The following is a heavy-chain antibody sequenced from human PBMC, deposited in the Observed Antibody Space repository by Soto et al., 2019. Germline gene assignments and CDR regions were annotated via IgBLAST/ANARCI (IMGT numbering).Heavy chain of an antibody. V-gene: IGHV3-33*06. J-gene: IGHJ3*02. CDR2: IWYDGSNE. D-gene: IGHD2-2*01. CDR3: TKALYCSSTSCYSGGDTFHI. Sequence: GGSLRLSCAASGFIFSDFAMHWVRQAPGKGLEWVAEIWYDGSNEYYGDSVKGRFTISRDNSKNTLYLQLNSLRAEDTAVYYCTKALYCSSTSCYSGGDTFHIWGQGTMVTVSS. CDR1: GFIFSDFA.